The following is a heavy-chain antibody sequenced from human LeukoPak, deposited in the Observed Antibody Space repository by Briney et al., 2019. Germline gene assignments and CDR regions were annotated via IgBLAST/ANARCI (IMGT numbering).Heavy chain of an antibody. CDR2: FDPEDGET. V-gene: IGHV1-24*01. Sequence: ASVKVSCKVSGYTLTELSMHWVRQAPGKGLEWMGGFDPEDGETIYAQKFQGRVTMTEDTSTDTAYMELSSLRSEDTAVYYCATVGIPRREARATYYDILTGLEYXGQGTLVTVSS. CDR1: GYTLTELS. CDR3: ATVGIPRREARATYYDILTGLEY. J-gene: IGHJ4*02. D-gene: IGHD3-9*01.